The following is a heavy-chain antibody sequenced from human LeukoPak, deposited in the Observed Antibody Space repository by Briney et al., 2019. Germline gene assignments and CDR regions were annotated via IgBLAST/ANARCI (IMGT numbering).Heavy chain of an antibody. CDR1: GDSVSSNSAA. J-gene: IGHJ5*02. Sequence: SQTLSLTFSISGDSVSSNSAAWNWIRQSPSRGLEWLGRTYYRSKYHNDYAVSVKTRITIKADTSKNQFSLQLDSVTPEDTAVYYCARAPLIPVGIWRWGWFDPWGLGTLVTVSS. D-gene: IGHD2-2*01. CDR2: TYYRSKYHN. V-gene: IGHV6-1*01. CDR3: ARAPLIPVGIWRWGWFDP.